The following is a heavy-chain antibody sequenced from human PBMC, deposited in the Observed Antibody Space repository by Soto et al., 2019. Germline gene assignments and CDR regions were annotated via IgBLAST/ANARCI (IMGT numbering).Heavy chain of an antibody. CDR3: ARGYDILRSYFDY. V-gene: IGHV4-30-2*01. CDR1: GGSISSGGYS. J-gene: IGHJ4*02. CDR2: IYHSGST. D-gene: IGHD3-9*01. Sequence: QLQLQESGSGLVKPSQTLSLTCAVSGGSISSGGYSWSWIRQPPGKGLEWIGYIYHSGSTYYNPSLKSRVTISVDRSKDHFSLKLSSVTAADTAVYYCARGYDILRSYFDYWGQGTLVTVSS.